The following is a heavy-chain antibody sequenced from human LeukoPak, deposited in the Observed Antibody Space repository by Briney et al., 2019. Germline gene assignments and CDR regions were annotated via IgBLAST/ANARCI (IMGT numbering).Heavy chain of an antibody. CDR2: IKLDGSET. V-gene: IGHV3-7*01. CDR3: ARHLSGVTGYTYGRGIDY. J-gene: IGHJ4*02. D-gene: IGHD5-18*01. Sequence: GGSLRLSCAASGFTFSNFWMAWVRQVPGKGPEWVADIKLDGSETYYVDSVKGRFTISRDSAKTSLYLQMISLRAEDAAVYYCARHLSGVTGYTYGRGIDYWGQGTLVTVSS. CDR1: GFTFSNFW.